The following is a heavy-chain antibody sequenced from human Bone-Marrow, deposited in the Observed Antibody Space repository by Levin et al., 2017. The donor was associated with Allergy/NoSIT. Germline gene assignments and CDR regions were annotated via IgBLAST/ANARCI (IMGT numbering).Heavy chain of an antibody. Sequence: PSETLSLTCTVSGGSISSGSYYWSWIRQPAGKGLEWIGRIYTSGSTNYNPSLKSRVTISVDTSKNQFSLKLSSVTAADTAVYYCARTYSSSWYILGAFDIWGQGTMVTVSS. CDR1: GGSISSGSYY. V-gene: IGHV4-61*02. J-gene: IGHJ3*02. CDR3: ARTYSSSWYILGAFDI. D-gene: IGHD6-13*01. CDR2: IYTSGST.